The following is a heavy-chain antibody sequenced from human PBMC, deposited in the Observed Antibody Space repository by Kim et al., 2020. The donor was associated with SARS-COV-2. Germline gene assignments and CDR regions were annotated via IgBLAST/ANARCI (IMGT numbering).Heavy chain of an antibody. V-gene: IGHV1-18*01. J-gene: IGHJ5*02. Sequence: ASVKVSCKASGYTFTSYGISWVRQAPGQGLEWMGWISAYNGNTNYAQKLQGRVTMTTDTSTSTAYMELRSLRSDDTAVYYCARDRWSGIAAAGTTNNWFDPWGQGTLVTVSS. CDR3: ARDRWSGIAAAGTTNNWFDP. D-gene: IGHD6-13*01. CDR1: GYTFTSYG. CDR2: ISAYNGNT.